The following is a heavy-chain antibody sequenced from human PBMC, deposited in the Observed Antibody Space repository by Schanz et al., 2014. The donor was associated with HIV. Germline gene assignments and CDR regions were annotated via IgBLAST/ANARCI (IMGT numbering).Heavy chain of an antibody. V-gene: IGHV1-8*01. D-gene: IGHD2-2*03. CDR1: GGTVNRYA. CDR3: AREVDIVVVPAAIVGWFDP. Sequence: QVQLIQSGAEVKKPGSSVKVSCRASGGTVNRYAINWVRQATGQGLEWMGWMNPNSGNTGYAQKFQGRVTMTRNTSISTAYMELSSLRSEDTAVYYCAREVDIVVVPAAIVGWFDPWGQGTLVTVSS. CDR2: MNPNSGNT. J-gene: IGHJ5*02.